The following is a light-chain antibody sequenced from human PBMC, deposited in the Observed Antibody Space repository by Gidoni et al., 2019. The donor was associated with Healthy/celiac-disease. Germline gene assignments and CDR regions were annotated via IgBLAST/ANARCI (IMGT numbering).Light chain of an antibody. V-gene: IGKV3-20*01. J-gene: IGKJ2*03. CDR1: QSVSSSY. CDR2: GAS. Sequence: EIVSTQSPGALSLSPGERATLACRASQSVSSSYLAWYQQKPGQAPRLLIYGASSRATGIPDMFSSSGSGTDFTLTISRLEPEDFAVYYCQQYGSSYSFGQXTKLEIK. CDR3: QQYGSSYS.